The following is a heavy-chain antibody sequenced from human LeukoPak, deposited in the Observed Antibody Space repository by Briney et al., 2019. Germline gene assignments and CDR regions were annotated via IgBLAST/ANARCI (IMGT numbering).Heavy chain of an antibody. J-gene: IGHJ5*02. V-gene: IGHV1-69-2*01. CDR2: VDPEDGET. D-gene: IGHD3-22*01. CDR1: GYTFTYYY. CDR3: ATVDSSGYYNWFDP. Sequence: ASVKISCKVSGYTFTYYYMHWVQQAPGKGLEWMGLVDPEDGETIYAEKFQGRVTITADTSTDTAYMELSSLRSEDTAVYYCATVDSSGYYNWFDPWGQGTLVTVSS.